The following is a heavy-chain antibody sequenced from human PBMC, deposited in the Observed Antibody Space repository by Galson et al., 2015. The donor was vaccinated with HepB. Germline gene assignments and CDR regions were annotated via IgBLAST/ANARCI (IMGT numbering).Heavy chain of an antibody. CDR3: ARGFTYYDILTGYYEIEGADY. Sequence: SVKVSCKASGYTFTSYGISWVRQAPGQGLEGMGWISAYNGTTNYAQKLQGRVTMTTDTSTSTAYMELRSLRSDDTAVYYCARGFTYYDILTGYYEIEGADYWGQGTLVTVSS. CDR1: GYTFTSYG. D-gene: IGHD3-9*01. J-gene: IGHJ4*02. CDR2: ISAYNGTT. V-gene: IGHV1-18*01.